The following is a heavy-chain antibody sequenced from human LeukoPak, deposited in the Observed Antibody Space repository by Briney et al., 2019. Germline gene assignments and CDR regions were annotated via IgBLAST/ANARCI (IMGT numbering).Heavy chain of an antibody. CDR1: GDSVSSNSAA. J-gene: IGHJ6*02. D-gene: IGHD3-10*01. CDR2: TYYRSKWYN. Sequence: PSQTLSLTCAISGDSVSSNSAAWNWFRQSPSRGLEWLGRTYYRSKWYNDYAVTVKSRIIINPDTSKNQFSLQLNSVTPEDTAVYYCLRDRWFGELDVWGQGTTVSVSS. CDR3: LRDRWFGELDV. V-gene: IGHV6-1*01.